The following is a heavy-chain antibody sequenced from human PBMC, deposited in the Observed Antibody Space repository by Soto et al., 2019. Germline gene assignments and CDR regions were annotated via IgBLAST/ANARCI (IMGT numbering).Heavy chain of an antibody. Sequence: PRASVKVSCKSSGDTFNDYYMHWVRQAPGQGLEWMGIINPSGGSTSYAQKFQGRVTMTRDTSTSTVYMELSSLRSEDTAVYYCARGEKYYDILTGSRGGAFDIWGQGTMVTVSS. V-gene: IGHV1-46*02. CDR2: INPSGGST. CDR1: GDTFNDYY. D-gene: IGHD3-9*01. J-gene: IGHJ3*02. CDR3: ARGEKYYDILTGSRGGAFDI.